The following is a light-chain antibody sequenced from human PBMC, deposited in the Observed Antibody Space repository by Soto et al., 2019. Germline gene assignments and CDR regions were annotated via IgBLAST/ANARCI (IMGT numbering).Light chain of an antibody. Sequence: DVQLTQSPSFLSASVGDRVTITCRASHDINTHLAWYQQEPGKAPKLLIYGASSLQSGVPSRFRGSRSGTEFTLTISSLQPEDFATYYCQRLDSYPRTFGPGTKVEIK. CDR3: QRLDSYPRT. J-gene: IGKJ1*01. CDR2: GAS. CDR1: HDINTH. V-gene: IGKV1-9*01.